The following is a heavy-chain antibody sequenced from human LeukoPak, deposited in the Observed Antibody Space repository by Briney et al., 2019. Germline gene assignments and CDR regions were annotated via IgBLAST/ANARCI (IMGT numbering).Heavy chain of an antibody. D-gene: IGHD3-3*01. CDR2: ISSSSSYI. CDR3: ARGDPYYDFWSGYRNNWFDP. CDR1: GFTFSSCS. J-gene: IGHJ5*02. Sequence: GGSLRLSCAASGFTFSSCSMNWVRQAPGKGLECVSSISSSSSYIYYADSVKGRFTISRDNAKNSLYLQTNSLRAEDTAVYYCARGDPYYDFWSGYRNNWFDPWGQGTLVTVSS. V-gene: IGHV3-21*01.